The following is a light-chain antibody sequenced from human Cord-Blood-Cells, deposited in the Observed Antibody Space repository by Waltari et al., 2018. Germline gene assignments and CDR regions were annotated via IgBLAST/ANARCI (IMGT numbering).Light chain of an antibody. Sequence: QSALTQPASVSGSPGPSITISCTGTSSDVGSYNLVSWYQQHPGKAPKLMIYEVSKRPSGVSNRFSGSKSGNTASLTISGRQAEDEADYYCCSYAGSSTLVFGGGTKLTVL. CDR2: EVS. CDR1: SSDVGSYNL. V-gene: IGLV2-23*02. J-gene: IGLJ2*01. CDR3: CSYAGSSTLV.